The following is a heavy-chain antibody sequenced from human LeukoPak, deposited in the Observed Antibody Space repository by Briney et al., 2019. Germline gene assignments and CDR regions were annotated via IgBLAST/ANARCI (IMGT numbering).Heavy chain of an antibody. D-gene: IGHD6-13*01. CDR3: ARGTGYSSSWFLN. J-gene: IGHJ1*01. V-gene: IGHV1-69*02. CDR1: GDTFSSYS. CDR2: IIPILGIT. Sequence: ASVKVSCKASGDTFSSYSFSWVRQAPGLGLEWMGRIIPILGITNFAQKFQGRVTITADKSASTAFMELSSLRSADTAVYYCARGTGYSSSWFLNWGQGTLVTVSS.